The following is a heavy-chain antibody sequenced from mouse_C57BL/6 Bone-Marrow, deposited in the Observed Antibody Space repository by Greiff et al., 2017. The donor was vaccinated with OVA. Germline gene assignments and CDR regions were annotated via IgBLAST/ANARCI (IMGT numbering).Heavy chain of an antibody. D-gene: IGHD2-2*01. J-gene: IGHJ3*01. V-gene: IGHV5-2*01. Sequence: EVQLVESGAGLVQPGESLKLSCKSTEYEFTSHGMPWVRQTPEKRLELVAAINSDGGSTYYPDTMESRFIISRDNTTNALYLQMSSLESSDTALCYCARHGYGCAYWGQGTLVTVSA. CDR3: ARHGYGCAY. CDR2: INSDGGST. CDR1: EYEFTSHG.